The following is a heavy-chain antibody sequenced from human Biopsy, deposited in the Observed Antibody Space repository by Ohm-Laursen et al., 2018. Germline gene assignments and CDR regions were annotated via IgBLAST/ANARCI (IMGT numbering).Heavy chain of an antibody. J-gene: IGHJ4*02. V-gene: IGHV3-53*01. Sequence: GSLRLSCAASGFVVSGTQMSWVRRAPRKGLEWVSVIYSGDSTYYAESVKGGFTISSDESKNTLYLQMNRLSAEDTAVYHCARATYSSGHKIDSWGQGTLVTVSS. CDR3: ARATYSSGHKIDS. D-gene: IGHD6-25*01. CDR1: GFVVSGTQ. CDR2: IYSGDST.